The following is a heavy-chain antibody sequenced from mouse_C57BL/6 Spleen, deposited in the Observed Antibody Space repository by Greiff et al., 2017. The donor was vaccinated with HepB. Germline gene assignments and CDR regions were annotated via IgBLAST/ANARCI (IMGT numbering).Heavy chain of an antibody. CDR3: ARHVLSY. J-gene: IGHJ3*01. CDR2: IRSGGSYT. D-gene: IGHD2-3*01. CDR1: GFTFSSYG. V-gene: IGHV5-6*01. Sequence: VQLKESGGDLVKPGGSLKLSCAASGFTFSSYGMAWVRQTPDKRLEWVATIRSGGSYTYYPDSVTGRFTISRDNAKNTLYLQMSRLKSEDTAMYYCARHVLSYWGQGTLVTVSA.